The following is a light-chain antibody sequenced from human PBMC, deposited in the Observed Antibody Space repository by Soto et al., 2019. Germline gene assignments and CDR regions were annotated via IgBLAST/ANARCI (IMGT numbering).Light chain of an antibody. V-gene: IGKV3-15*01. CDR1: QSVNTN. CDR2: VAS. J-gene: IGKJ1*01. CDR3: QQYNNWPRT. Sequence: MTQSPATLPVSPGARSSLSCRATQSVNTNLAWYQQRPGQAPRLLIYVASTRAAGVPARFSGSGSGTEFTLTISSLQSEDFAIYYCQQYNNWPRTFGQGTKVDIK.